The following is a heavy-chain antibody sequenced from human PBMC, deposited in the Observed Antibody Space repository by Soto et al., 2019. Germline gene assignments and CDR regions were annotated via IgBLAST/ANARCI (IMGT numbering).Heavy chain of an antibody. CDR2: INSDGSDT. J-gene: IGHJ6*02. CDR1: GFTFSRFW. V-gene: IGHV3-74*01. Sequence: EVQLEESGGGLVQPGGSVRVSCAASGFTFSRFWMHWVRQAPGMGLVWVSRINSDGSDTNYADSVKGRFTMSRDNAKNKLYLKMDSLRAEDTAVYYCAREGGSCSGGRCTPRYFYGMDDWGQGTTVTVSS. CDR3: AREGGSCSGGRCTPRYFYGMDD. D-gene: IGHD2-15*01.